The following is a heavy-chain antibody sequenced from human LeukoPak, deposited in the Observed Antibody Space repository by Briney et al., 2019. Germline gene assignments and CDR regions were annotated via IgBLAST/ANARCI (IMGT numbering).Heavy chain of an antibody. J-gene: IGHJ4*02. CDR3: ARRAGGYSHPYDY. CDR1: GFSFSSYG. D-gene: IGHD4-23*01. Sequence: PGGSLRLSCAASGFSFSSYGMHWVRQAPGKGPEWVAVISRDGLDTYYADSVRGRFTISRDISKNTLYLQMNSLGAEDTAMYYCARRAGGYSHPYDYWGQGILVTVSS. CDR2: ISRDGLDT. V-gene: IGHV3-33*05.